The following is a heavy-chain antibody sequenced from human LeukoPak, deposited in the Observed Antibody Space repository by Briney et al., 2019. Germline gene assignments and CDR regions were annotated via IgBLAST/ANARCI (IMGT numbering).Heavy chain of an antibody. CDR2: IYYSGTT. CDR3: ARHSRSVDYGSGSYTWDY. CDR1: GGSISSGGYY. D-gene: IGHD3-10*01. V-gene: IGHV4-31*03. Sequence: SETLSLTCTVSGGSISSGGYYWSWIRQHPGKGLEWIGYIYYSGTTYYSPSLKSRVTISLDMTKNQFSLKLSSVTAADTAVYYCARHSRSVDYGSGSYTWDYWGQGTLVTVSS. J-gene: IGHJ4*02.